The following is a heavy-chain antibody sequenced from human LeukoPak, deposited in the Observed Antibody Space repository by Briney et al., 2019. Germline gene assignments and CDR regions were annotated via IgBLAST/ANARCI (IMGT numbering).Heavy chain of an antibody. J-gene: IGHJ4*02. D-gene: IGHD4-17*01. CDR2: INHSGST. V-gene: IGHV4-34*01. Sequence: SETLSLTCAVYGGSFSGYYWSWIRQPPGKGLEWIGEINHSGSTNYNPSLKSRATISVDTSKNQFSLKLSSVTAADTAVYYCARGGMTTDYWGQGTLVTVSS. CDR3: ARGGMTTDY. CDR1: GGSFSGYY.